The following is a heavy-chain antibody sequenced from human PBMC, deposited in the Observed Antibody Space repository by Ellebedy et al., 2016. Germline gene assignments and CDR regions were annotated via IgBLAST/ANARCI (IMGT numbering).Heavy chain of an antibody. D-gene: IGHD3-16*01. CDR1: GFTFSNYG. J-gene: IGHJ4*02. CDR2: IWGDGSST. CDR3: AGGEDYAFKI. Sequence: GESLKISCAASGFTFSNYGMHWVRQGPGKGLVWVSRIWGDGSSTSYADSVKGRFTISRDNAKNTLFLQMNSLRAKDTALYYCAGGEDYAFKIWGQGTLVTVSS. V-gene: IGHV3-74*01.